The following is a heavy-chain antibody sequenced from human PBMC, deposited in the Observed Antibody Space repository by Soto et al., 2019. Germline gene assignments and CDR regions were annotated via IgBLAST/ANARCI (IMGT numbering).Heavy chain of an antibody. D-gene: IGHD3-10*01. CDR3: VRGLLWFGEFDY. CDR1: GFTFTNYG. Sequence: QVQLVESGGGMVQPGRSLRLSCATSGFTFTNYGLHWVRQAPGKGLEWVAVIWFDGSKEYYSESVKGRFTTSRDNSKSTFHLQMSSLRAEDTAVYYCVRGLLWFGEFDYWGQGTQVTVSS. J-gene: IGHJ4*02. CDR2: IWFDGSKE. V-gene: IGHV3-33*01.